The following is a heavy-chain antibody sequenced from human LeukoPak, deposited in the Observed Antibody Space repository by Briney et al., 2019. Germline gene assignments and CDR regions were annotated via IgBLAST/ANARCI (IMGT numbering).Heavy chain of an antibody. J-gene: IGHJ3*02. Sequence: GGSLRLSCAASGFTFSSYAMSWVRQAPGKGLEWVSAISGSGGSTYYADSVKGRLTISRDNSKNSLYLQMNSLRSEDTALYYCAKGKGGISGAFDIWGQGTMVTVSS. D-gene: IGHD3-16*01. CDR1: GFTFSSYA. V-gene: IGHV3-23*01. CDR2: ISGSGGST. CDR3: AKGKGGISGAFDI.